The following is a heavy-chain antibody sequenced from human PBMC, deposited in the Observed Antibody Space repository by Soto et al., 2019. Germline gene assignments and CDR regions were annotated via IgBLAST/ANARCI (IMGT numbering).Heavy chain of an antibody. CDR2: ISSSSSTI. CDR3: ARGFQYDSRNKEGCFDY. V-gene: IGHV3-48*02. CDR1: GFTFSSYS. J-gene: IGHJ4*02. Sequence: GSLRLSCAASGFTFSSYSMNWVRQAPGKGLEWVSYISSSSSTIYYADSVKGRFTISRDNAKNSLYLQMNSLRDEDTAVYYCARGFQYDSRNKEGCFDYWGRGTLVTVSS. D-gene: IGHD3-22*01.